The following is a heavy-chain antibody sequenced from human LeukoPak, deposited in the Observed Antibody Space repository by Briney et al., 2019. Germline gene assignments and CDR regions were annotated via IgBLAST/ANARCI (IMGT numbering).Heavy chain of an antibody. D-gene: IGHD1-26*01. Sequence: PSETLSLTCTVSGGSINSGNYYWTWIRQPAGKGLEWIGRFFATRSSSSSHNPSLSGRASISVDTSKNQFSLQLSSVTAADSAVYFCARGIVSPRFYDYMDVWGKGTTVTVSS. CDR1: GGSINSGNYY. V-gene: IGHV4-61*02. CDR2: FFATRSS. J-gene: IGHJ6*03. CDR3: ARGIVSPRFYDYMDV.